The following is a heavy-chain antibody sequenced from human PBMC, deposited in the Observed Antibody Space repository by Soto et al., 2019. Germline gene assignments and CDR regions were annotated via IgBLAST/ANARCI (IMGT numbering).Heavy chain of an antibody. CDR3: AKRTYYDSSGYYFSPDY. D-gene: IGHD3-22*01. CDR2: ISGSGGST. J-gene: IGHJ4*02. Sequence: LRLSCAASGFTFSSYAMSWVRQAPGKGLEWVSAISGSGGSTYYADSVKGRFTISRDNSKNTLYLQMNSLRAEDTAVYYCAKRTYYDSSGYYFSPDYWGQGTLVTVSS. V-gene: IGHV3-23*01. CDR1: GFTFSSYA.